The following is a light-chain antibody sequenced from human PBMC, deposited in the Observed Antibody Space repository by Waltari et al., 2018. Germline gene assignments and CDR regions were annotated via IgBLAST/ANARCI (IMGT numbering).Light chain of an antibody. J-gene: IGLJ1*01. Sequence: QSALTHPRPVAGAPGQSVTISCPGTSSDFGGYNYVSWYQQHPGKAPKLKIYDVSKRPSGVPDRFSGSKSGNTASLTISGLQAEDEADYYCCSYAGSYTYVFGTGTKVTVL. CDR1: SSDFGGYNY. CDR3: CSYAGSYTYV. CDR2: DVS. V-gene: IGLV2-11*01.